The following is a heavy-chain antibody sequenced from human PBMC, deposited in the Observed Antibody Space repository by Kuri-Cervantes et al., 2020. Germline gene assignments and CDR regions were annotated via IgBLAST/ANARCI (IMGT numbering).Heavy chain of an antibody. D-gene: IGHD1-26*01. Sequence: GESLKISCAASGFTFSTYWMMWVRQAPGKGLEWVSDISWNSVSIDYADSVKGRFTISRDNAKNTLYLQMNSLRAEDTAVYYCAKDRIVGAPRGAFDIWGQGTMVTVSS. CDR3: AKDRIVGAPRGAFDI. CDR1: GFTFSTYW. V-gene: IGHV3-23*01. J-gene: IGHJ3*02. CDR2: ISWNSVSI.